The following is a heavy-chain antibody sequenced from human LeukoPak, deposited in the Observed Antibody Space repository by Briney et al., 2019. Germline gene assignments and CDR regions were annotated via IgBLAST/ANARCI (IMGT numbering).Heavy chain of an antibody. CDR2: ISGSGGST. CDR3: AKDHPIAAAGTGPDFDY. J-gene: IGHJ4*02. Sequence: PGGSLRLSCAASGFTFSSYAMSWVRQAPGKGLEWVSAISGSGGSTYYADSVKGRFTISRDNSKNTLYLQMNSLRAEDTAVYYCAKDHPIAAAGTGPDFDYWGQGTLVTASS. D-gene: IGHD6-13*01. CDR1: GFTFSSYA. V-gene: IGHV3-23*01.